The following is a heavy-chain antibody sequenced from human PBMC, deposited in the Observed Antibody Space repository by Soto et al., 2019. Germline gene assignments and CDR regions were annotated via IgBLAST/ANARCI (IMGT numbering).Heavy chain of an antibody. Sequence: EVHLLESGGGLVQPGGSLRLSCAAAGITLNNYAMSWVRQAPGKGLEWVSTINGGGVNTYYADPVKGRFTISRDNSRNMLYLQMSSLGAEDTAVYYCARRLTTETTVFDYWGHGTLVTVSS. CDR2: INGGGVNT. D-gene: IGHD4-17*01. J-gene: IGHJ4*01. CDR1: GITLNNYA. V-gene: IGHV3-23*01. CDR3: ARRLTTETTVFDY.